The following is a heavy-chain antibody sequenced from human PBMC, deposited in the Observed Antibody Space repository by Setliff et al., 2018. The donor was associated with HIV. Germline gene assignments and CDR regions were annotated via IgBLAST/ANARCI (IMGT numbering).Heavy chain of an antibody. V-gene: IGHV3-74*01. CDR3: ARDLPSGFLDY. J-gene: IGHJ4*02. CDR1: GFNFNTYW. CDR2: IKSDGSST. Sequence: PGGSLRLSCEASGFNFNTYWMHWVRKAPGKGLVWVSRIKSDGSSTYYADSVKGRFTISRDSAKNTLYLHMNSLNGEDTAVYYCARDLPSGFLDYWGQGTLVTVSS. D-gene: IGHD3-3*01.